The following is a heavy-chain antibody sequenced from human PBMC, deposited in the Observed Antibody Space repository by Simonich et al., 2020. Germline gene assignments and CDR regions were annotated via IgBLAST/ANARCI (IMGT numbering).Heavy chain of an antibody. CDR3: ARDLYSSSSAFDI. J-gene: IGHJ3*02. Sequence: EVQLVESGGGLVQPGGSLRLSCAASGFTFSSYEMNWVRQAPGEGLEWVSYIIRRGSNIYYADSVKGRFTISRDNAKNSLYLQMNSLRAEDTAVYYCARDLYSSSSAFDIWGQGTMVTVSS. D-gene: IGHD6-6*01. CDR2: IIRRGSNI. V-gene: IGHV3-48*03. CDR1: GFTFSSYE.